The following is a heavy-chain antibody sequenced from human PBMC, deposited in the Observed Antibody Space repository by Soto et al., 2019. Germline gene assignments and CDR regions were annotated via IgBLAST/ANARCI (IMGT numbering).Heavy chain of an antibody. V-gene: IGHV1-69*01. CDR2: IIPISGTA. CDR3: ARSQGSSTSLEIYYYYYYGMDV. J-gene: IGHJ6*02. Sequence: QVQLVQSGAEVKKPGSSVKVSCKASGGTFSSYAISWVRQAPGQGLEWMGGIIPISGTANYAQKFQGRVTITADETTRTGYMELSSLRSEDTAVYYCARSQGSSTSLEIYYYYYYGMDVWGQGTTVTVSS. D-gene: IGHD2-2*01. CDR1: GGTFSSYA.